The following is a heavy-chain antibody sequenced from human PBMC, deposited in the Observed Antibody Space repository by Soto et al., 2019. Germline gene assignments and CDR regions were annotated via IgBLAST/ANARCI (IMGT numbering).Heavy chain of an antibody. J-gene: IGHJ3*01. CDR1: SGSVSTNNW. CDR2: VYHDGST. Sequence: SETLSLTCTVSSGSVSTNNWWSWVRQSPGKGLEWIGEVYHDGSTDYTPSLKSRVTISLDQSRNQFSLSLRSVTAADTAIYYCARPPENYGGAFDVWGQGTMVTVSS. D-gene: IGHD1-7*01. V-gene: IGHV4-4*02. CDR3: ARPPENYGGAFDV.